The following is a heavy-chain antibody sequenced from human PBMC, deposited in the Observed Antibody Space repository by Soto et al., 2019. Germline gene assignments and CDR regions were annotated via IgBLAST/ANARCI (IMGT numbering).Heavy chain of an antibody. CDR3: ARGSSITISFDP. Sequence: GGSLRLSCAASGFTVSSNYMSWVRQAPGKGLEWVSVIYSGGSTYYADSVKGRFTISRDNSKNTLYLQMNSLRAEDTAVYYCARGSSITISFDPWGQGTLVTVSS. V-gene: IGHV3-66*01. J-gene: IGHJ5*02. CDR2: IYSGGST. D-gene: IGHD3-3*01. CDR1: GFTVSSNY.